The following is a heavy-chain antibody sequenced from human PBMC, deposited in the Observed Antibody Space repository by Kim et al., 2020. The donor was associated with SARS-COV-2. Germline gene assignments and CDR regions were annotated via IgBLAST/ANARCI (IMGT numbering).Heavy chain of an antibody. CDR1: GYTLTELS. V-gene: IGHV1-24*01. CDR3: ATSLAIITMITPPENNYYYYYGMDV. J-gene: IGHJ6*02. D-gene: IGHD3-22*01. CDR2: FDPEDGET. Sequence: ASVKVSCKVSGYTLTELSMHWVRQAPGKGLEWMGGFDPEDGETIYAQKFQGRVTMTEDTSTDTAYMELSSLRSEDTAVYYCATSLAIITMITPPENNYYYYYGMDVWGQGTTVTVSS.